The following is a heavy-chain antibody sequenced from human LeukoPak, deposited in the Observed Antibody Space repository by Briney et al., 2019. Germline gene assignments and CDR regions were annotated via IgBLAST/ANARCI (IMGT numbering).Heavy chain of an antibody. Sequence: GGSLRLSCAASGFTISGFWMHWVRQVPGEGLVWVARMNSAGTTINYADSVKGRFTISRDNVRNTLHLQMNNLSLEDTAVYFCIREVQVRASASLGLWGRGTLVAVS. V-gene: IGHV3-74*01. CDR2: MNSAGTTI. CDR1: GFTISGFW. CDR3: IREVQVRASASLGL. D-gene: IGHD1-1*01. J-gene: IGHJ4*01.